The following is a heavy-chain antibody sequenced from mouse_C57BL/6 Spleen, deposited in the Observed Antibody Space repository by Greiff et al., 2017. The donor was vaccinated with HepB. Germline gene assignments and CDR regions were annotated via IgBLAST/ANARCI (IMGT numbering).Heavy chain of an antibody. CDR3: ARDRYYGSSSYWYFDV. D-gene: IGHD1-1*01. Sequence: EVQLVESGGGLVKPGGSLQLSCAASGFTFSSYAMSWVRQTPEKRLEWVATISDGGSYTYYPDNVKGRFTISRDNAKNNLYLQMSHLKSEDTAMYYCARDRYYGSSSYWYFDVWGTGTTVTVSS. CDR2: ISDGGSYT. V-gene: IGHV5-4*01. CDR1: GFTFSSYA. J-gene: IGHJ1*03.